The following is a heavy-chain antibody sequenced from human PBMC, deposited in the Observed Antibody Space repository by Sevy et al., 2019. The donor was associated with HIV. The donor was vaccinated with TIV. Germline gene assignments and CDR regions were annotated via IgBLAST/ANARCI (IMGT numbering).Heavy chain of an antibody. D-gene: IGHD4-4*01. CDR2: IIPIFGTA. CDR3: ARAGDYSKHYYYYYMDV. CDR1: GGTFSSYA. Sequence: ASVNVSCKASGGTFSSYAISLVRQAPGQGLEWMGGIIPIFGTANYAQKFQGRVTITADESTSTAYMELSSLRSEDTAVYYCARAGDYSKHYYYYYMDVWGKGTTVTVSS. J-gene: IGHJ6*03. V-gene: IGHV1-69*13.